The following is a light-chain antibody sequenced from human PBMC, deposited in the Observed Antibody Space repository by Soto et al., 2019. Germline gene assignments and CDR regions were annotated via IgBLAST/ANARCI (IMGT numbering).Light chain of an antibody. CDR1: QHVISS. CDR3: QQYYNWHPWT. Sequence: ITKCPVHLSESPGKRATLSGRASQHVISSLAWYQQKTGQAPRLLIYDASTRATGMPARFSGSGSGTEFTLTIISLLYADFAVYYCQQYYNWHPWTFGQGTKVDIK. V-gene: IGKV3-15*01. J-gene: IGKJ1*01. CDR2: DAS.